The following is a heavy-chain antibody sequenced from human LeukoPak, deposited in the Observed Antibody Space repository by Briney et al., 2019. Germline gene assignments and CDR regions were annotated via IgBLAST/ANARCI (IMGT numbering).Heavy chain of an antibody. CDR3: ARGDYYYYMDV. J-gene: IGHJ6*03. Sequence: SQTLSLTCTVSGGSISSGTYNWTWIRQPAGKGLEWIGRVSSSGTTNYNPYNPSLKSRVTISVDTSKNQFSLELSSVTAADTAVYYCARGDYYYYMDVWGTGTTVTVSS. CDR2: VSSSGTT. CDR1: GGSISSGTYN. V-gene: IGHV4-61*02.